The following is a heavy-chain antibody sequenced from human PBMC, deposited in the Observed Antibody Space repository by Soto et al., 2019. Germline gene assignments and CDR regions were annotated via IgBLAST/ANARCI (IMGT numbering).Heavy chain of an antibody. V-gene: IGHV4-34*01. CDR2: INHSGST. CDR1: GGSFSGYY. D-gene: IGHD6-19*01. J-gene: IGHJ4*02. Sequence: QVQLQQWGAGLLKPSETLSLTCAVYGGSFSGYYWSWIRQPPGKGLEWIGEINHSGSTNYNPSLKSRVTISVDTSKNQFSLKLSSVTAADTAVYYCARGWLADDKSFDYWGQGTLVTVSS. CDR3: ARGWLADDKSFDY.